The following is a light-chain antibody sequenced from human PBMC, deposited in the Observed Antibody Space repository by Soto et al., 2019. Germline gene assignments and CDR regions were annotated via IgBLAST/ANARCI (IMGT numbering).Light chain of an antibody. CDR1: QSISSW. V-gene: IGKV1-5*01. CDR3: QQYNSYSPS. CDR2: DAS. Sequence: DIPMTQSPSTRSAYVGDRVTITCRASQSISSWLAWYQQKPGKAPKLLIYDASSLESGVPSRFSGSGSGTEFTLTISSLQPDDFATYYCQQYNSYSPSFGGGTKVEIK. J-gene: IGKJ4*01.